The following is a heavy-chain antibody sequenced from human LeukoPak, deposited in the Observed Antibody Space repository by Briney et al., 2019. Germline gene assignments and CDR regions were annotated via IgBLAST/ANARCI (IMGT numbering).Heavy chain of an antibody. V-gene: IGHV4-31*03. Sequence: SQTLSLTCTVSGGSICSGGYYWSWIRQHPGKGLGWVGYIYYSGSTYYNPSLKSRVTLSVDTSKKQFSLKLSSVTAADTAVYYCASSLMVRGAPYYFDYWGQGTLVTVSS. CDR1: GGSICSGGYY. D-gene: IGHD3-10*01. CDR2: IYYSGST. J-gene: IGHJ4*02. CDR3: ASSLMVRGAPYYFDY.